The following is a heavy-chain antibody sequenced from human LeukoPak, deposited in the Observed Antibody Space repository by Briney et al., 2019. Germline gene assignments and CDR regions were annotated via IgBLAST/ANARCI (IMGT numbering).Heavy chain of an antibody. D-gene: IGHD5-18*01. V-gene: IGHV3-23*01. CDR3: AKPSPPARGHPFGFFDY. CDR1: GFTFNSYA. J-gene: IGHJ4*02. CDR2: ISGSGDNT. Sequence: GGSLRLSCVASGFTFNSYAMSWVRQAPGKGPAWVSAISGSGDNTYYTDSVKGRFTISRDNSKNTLYLQMHSLRAEDTAVYYCAKPSPPARGHPFGFFDYWGPGTLVTVSS.